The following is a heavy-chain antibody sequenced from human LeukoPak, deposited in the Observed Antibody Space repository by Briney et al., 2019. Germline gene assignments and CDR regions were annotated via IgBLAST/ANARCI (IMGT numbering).Heavy chain of an antibody. J-gene: IGHJ4*02. V-gene: IGHV3-21*01. CDR1: GFTFSSYS. CDR3: ARDLIRGPAWSDY. D-gene: IGHD3-10*01. Sequence: GGSLRLSCAASGFTFSSYSMNWVRQAPGKGLEWVSSISSSSSYIYYADSVKGRFTISRDNAKNSLYLQMNSLRAEDTAVYYCARDLIRGPAWSDYWGQGTLVTVSS. CDR2: ISSSSSYI.